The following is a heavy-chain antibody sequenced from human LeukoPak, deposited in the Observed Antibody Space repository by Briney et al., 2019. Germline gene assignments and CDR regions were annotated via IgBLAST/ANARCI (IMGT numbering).Heavy chain of an antibody. Sequence: ASVKVSCKASGGTFSSYAISWVRQAPGQGLEWMGGIIPIFGTANYAQKLQGRVTMTTDTSTSTAYMELRSLRSDDTAVYYCARVLFREQFDIWGQGTMVTVSS. CDR3: ARVLFREQFDI. CDR2: IIPIFGTA. CDR1: GGTFSSYA. D-gene: IGHD1-26*01. J-gene: IGHJ3*02. V-gene: IGHV1-69*05.